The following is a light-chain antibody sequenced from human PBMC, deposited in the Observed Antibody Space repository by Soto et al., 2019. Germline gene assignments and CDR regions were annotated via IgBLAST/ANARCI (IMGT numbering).Light chain of an antibody. CDR2: DAS. J-gene: IGKJ4*01. Sequence: EIVLTQSPATLSLSPGERATLSCRASQSVSSYLASYQQKPGQAPRLHISDASNRATGIPARFSGSGYGTDFTVTISSLAPEDVAVYYCQQRSNWPPHFGGGTKVEI. CDR1: QSVSSY. CDR3: QQRSNWPPH. V-gene: IGKV3-11*01.